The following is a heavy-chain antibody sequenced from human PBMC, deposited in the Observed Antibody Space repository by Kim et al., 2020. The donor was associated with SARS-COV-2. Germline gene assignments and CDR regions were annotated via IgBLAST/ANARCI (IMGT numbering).Heavy chain of an antibody. CDR2: IIPIFGTA. CDR3: ARDYSWYQLPRRANYYYGMDV. D-gene: IGHD2-2*01. J-gene: IGHJ6*02. V-gene: IGHV1-69*13. Sequence: SVKVSCKASGGTFSSYAISWVRQAPGQGLEWMGGIIPIFGTANYAQKFQGRVTITADESTSTAYMELSSLRSEDTAVYYCARDYSWYQLPRRANYYYGMDVWGQGTTVTVSS. CDR1: GGTFSSYA.